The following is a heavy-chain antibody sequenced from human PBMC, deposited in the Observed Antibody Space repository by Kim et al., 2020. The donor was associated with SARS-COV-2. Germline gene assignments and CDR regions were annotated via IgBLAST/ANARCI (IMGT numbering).Heavy chain of an antibody. CDR1: GYTFNNYA. V-gene: IGHV1-3*01. J-gene: IGHJ4*02. CDR3: ARESARSTGTDFDY. Sequence: ASVKVSCKASGYTFNNYAMHWVRQAPGQRLEWIGWINAGNTNTIYSQKFQGRVTITRDSSASSGYMELSSLRPEDTAVYYCARESARSTGTDFDYWGQGTLVTVSS. CDR2: INAGNTNT. D-gene: IGHD1-1*01.